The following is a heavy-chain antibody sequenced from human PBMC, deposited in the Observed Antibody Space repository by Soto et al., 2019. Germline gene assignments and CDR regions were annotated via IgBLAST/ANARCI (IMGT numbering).Heavy chain of an antibody. CDR1: GFTFSAYA. V-gene: IGHV3-48*02. CDR3: ARDWDIVILSVPIPNYNYGMDV. CDR2: ISSRSDTL. J-gene: IGHJ6*02. Sequence: GGSLRLSCEGSGFTFSAYAMNWVRQAPGKGLEWVSYISSRSDTLYYADSVKGRFTVSRDNAKNSVYLQVNNLRDEDTAVYYCARDWDIVILSVPIPNYNYGMDVWGQGTTVTVSS. D-gene: IGHD2-15*01.